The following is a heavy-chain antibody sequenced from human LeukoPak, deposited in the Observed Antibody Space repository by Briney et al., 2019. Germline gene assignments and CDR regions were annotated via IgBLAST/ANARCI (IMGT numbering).Heavy chain of an antibody. CDR3: ATSPATSRNY. V-gene: IGHV4-34*01. Sequence: SETLSLTCAVYGGSFSGYYWNWIRRPPGKGLEWIGEINHSGSTTYNPSLKSRVTISVDTSKNQFSLKLSSVTAADTAVYYCATSPATSRNYWGQGTLVIVSS. CDR1: GGSFSGYY. D-gene: IGHD2-15*01. J-gene: IGHJ4*02. CDR2: INHSGST.